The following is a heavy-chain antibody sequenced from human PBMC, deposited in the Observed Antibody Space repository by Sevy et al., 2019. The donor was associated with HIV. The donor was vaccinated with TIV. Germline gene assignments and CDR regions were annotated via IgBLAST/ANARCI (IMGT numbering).Heavy chain of an antibody. CDR2: IRSKDYGGTT. J-gene: IGHJ6*02. CDR3: TRDGGGGNILASYYYYDMDV. CDR1: GFTFGDFA. D-gene: IGHD2-21*01. Sequence: GGSLRLSCTTSGFTFGDFAMSWFRQAPGKGLEWVGLIRSKDYGGTTEYAASVKGRCTISRDDSKNIVYMQMNSLKTEDTAVYFCTRDGGGGNILASYYYYDMDVWGQGTTVTVSS. V-gene: IGHV3-49*03.